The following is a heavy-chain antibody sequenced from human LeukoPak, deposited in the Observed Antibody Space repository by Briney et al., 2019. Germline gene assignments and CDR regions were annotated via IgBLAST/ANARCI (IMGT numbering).Heavy chain of an antibody. J-gene: IGHJ4*02. CDR3: AREGGPYRPLDY. CDR2: VNLQGST. V-gene: IGHV4-34*01. Sequence: SETLSLTCTVSGGSISIYYWSWIRQPPGKGLEWIGEVNLQGSTNYNPSLMGRVAISVDTSENHISLQLTSVTAADTAVYYCAREGGPYRPLDYSGQGTLVTVSS. CDR1: GGSISIYY.